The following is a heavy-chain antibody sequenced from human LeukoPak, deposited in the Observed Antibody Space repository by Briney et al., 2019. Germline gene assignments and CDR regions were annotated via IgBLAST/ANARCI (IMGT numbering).Heavy chain of an antibody. CDR2: IKQDGSEK. CDR1: GFTFSSYW. J-gene: IGHJ6*03. V-gene: IGHV3-7*01. Sequence: GGSLRLPCAASGFTFSSYWMSWVRQAPGKGLEWVANIKQDGSEKYYVDSVKGRFTISRDNAKNSLYLQMNSLRAEDTAVYYCARESLYYDYYIDVWGKGTTVTVSS. CDR3: ARESLYYDYYIDV.